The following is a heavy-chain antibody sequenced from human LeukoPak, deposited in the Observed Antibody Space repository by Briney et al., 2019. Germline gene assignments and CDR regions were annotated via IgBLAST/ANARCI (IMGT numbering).Heavy chain of an antibody. Sequence: PGASLRLFCAASGFPFRCYAMSCLRQAPGKALEGVSDLSRCGGSLYSPAPVKGRFTISRDNSKNTLYLQMNSLRAEDTAGYYCAKDGIVDTAVVSCFDPWGQGTLVTVSS. J-gene: IGHJ5*02. D-gene: IGHD5-18*01. CDR1: GFPFRCYA. V-gene: IGHV3-23*01. CDR3: AKDGIVDTAVVSCFDP. CDR2: LSRCGGSL.